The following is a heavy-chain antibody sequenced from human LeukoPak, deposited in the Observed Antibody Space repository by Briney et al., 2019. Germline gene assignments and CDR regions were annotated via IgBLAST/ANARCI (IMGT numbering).Heavy chain of an antibody. CDR2: INGGGVT. V-gene: IGHV4-39*07. D-gene: IGHD3-10*01. CDR3: ARRARLRYYYGSGSYGDY. J-gene: IGHJ4*02. Sequence: SETLSLTCTVSGGSISSSSYYWSWIRQPPGKGPEWLGEINGGGVTKYNPSLKSRVTISVDTSKNQFSLKLSSVTAADTAVYYCARRARLRYYYGSGSYGDYWGQGTLVTVSS. CDR1: GGSISSSSYY.